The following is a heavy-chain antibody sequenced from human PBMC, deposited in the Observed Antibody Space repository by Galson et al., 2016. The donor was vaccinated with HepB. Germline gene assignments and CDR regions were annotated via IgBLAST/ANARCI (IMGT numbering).Heavy chain of an antibody. V-gene: IGHV1-18*04. CDR3: ARVFSDTSSPDY. J-gene: IGHJ4*02. D-gene: IGHD6-6*01. CDR1: GYTFTSYDG. Sequence: QSGAEVKKPGASVKVSCKTSGYTFTSYDGISWVRQAPGQGLEWMGYISTYNGKTHYAQMLQGRVTMTTDTSTSTAYMEMRSLRSDDTAVYYCARVFSDTSSPDYWGQGTLVTVSP. CDR2: ISTYNGKT.